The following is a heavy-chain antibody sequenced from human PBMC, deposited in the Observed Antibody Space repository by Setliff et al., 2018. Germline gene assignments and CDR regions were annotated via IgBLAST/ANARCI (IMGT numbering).Heavy chain of an antibody. CDR2: IYYSGST. D-gene: IGHD2-2*01. V-gene: IGHV4-39*07. CDR1: GGSISSSSYY. CDR3: ARAYCSSTSCYWSRGYYYYYGMDV. J-gene: IGHJ6*02. Sequence: SETLSLTCTVSGGSISSSSYYWGWIRQPPGKGLEWIGSIYYSGSTYYNPSLKSRVTISVDTSKNQFSLKLSPVTAADTAVYYCARAYCSSTSCYWSRGYYYYYGMDVWGQGTTVTVSS.